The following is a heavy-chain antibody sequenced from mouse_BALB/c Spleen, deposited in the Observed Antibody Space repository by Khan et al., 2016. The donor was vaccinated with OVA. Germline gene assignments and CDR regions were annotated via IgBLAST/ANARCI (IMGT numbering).Heavy chain of an antibody. J-gene: IGHJ1*01. CDR1: GFSLTSYG. CDR3: ARYYGNYGWYLDV. Sequence: QVQLKESGPGLVAPSQTLSITCTVSGFSLTSYGVHWVRQPSGKGLVWLGVIWTGGSTNYNSALMSRLSITKDNSKNQVFLKMNSLQTEDTARYYCARYYGNYGWYLDVWGAGTTVTVSS. CDR2: IWTGGST. V-gene: IGHV2-9*02. D-gene: IGHD2-1*01.